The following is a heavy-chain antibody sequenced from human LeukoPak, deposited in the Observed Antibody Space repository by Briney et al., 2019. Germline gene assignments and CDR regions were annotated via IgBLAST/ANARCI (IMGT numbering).Heavy chain of an antibody. J-gene: IGHJ4*02. Sequence: PGGSLRLSCAGSGFTFSVYSMHWVRQAPGRGLEYVSAINPNGDSTYYANSVKGRFTISRDNSKNTLYLQMGSLRAEDMAMYYCARYLGGYSAYVVNDPYEFWGQGTLATVSS. CDR1: GFTFSVYS. V-gene: IGHV3-64*01. CDR2: INPNGDST. CDR3: ARYLGGYSAYVVNDPYEF. D-gene: IGHD5-12*01.